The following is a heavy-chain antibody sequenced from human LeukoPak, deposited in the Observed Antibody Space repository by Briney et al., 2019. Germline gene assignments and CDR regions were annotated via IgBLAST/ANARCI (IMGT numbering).Heavy chain of an antibody. CDR3: ARVPFGSSGYGTIDY. V-gene: IGHV1-2*02. D-gene: IGHD3-22*01. CDR2: INPNSGGT. Sequence: ASVKVSCKASGYTFTGYYMHWVRQAPGQGLEWMGWINPNSGGTNYAQKFQGRVTMTRDTSISTAYMELSRLRSDDTAVYYCARVPFGSSGYGTIDYWGQGTLVTVSS. J-gene: IGHJ4*02. CDR1: GYTFTGYY.